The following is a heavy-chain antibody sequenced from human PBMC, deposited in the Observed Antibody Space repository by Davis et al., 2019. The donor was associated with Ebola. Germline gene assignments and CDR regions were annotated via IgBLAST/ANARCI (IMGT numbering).Heavy chain of an antibody. CDR1: GGSISSYY. J-gene: IGHJ5*02. D-gene: IGHD3-10*01. CDR3: ARGTFVSAANWFDP. Sequence: WGSLSLSCTVSGGSISSYYWSWIRQPPGKGLEWIGYIYYSGSTNYNPSLKSRFTISVDTSKNQFSLKLTSVTAADTAVYYCARGTFVSAANWFDPWGQGNRVTVSS. V-gene: IGHV4-59*01. CDR2: IYYSGST.